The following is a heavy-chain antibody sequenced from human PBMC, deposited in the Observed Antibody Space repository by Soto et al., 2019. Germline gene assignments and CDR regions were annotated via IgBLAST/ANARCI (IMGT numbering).Heavy chain of an antibody. CDR3: ARDVRSSGLDY. V-gene: IGHV4-59*01. CDR2: IYYSGNA. D-gene: IGHD3-22*01. J-gene: IGHJ4*02. CDR1: GASINIYY. Sequence: QVQLQESGPGLVKPSETLSLTCTVSGASINIYYWSWIRQPPGKGLEWIGDIYYSGNANYNPSLKSRFTILVDTSKNQFSLKLSSVTAADTAVYYCARDVRSSGLDYWGQGALVTVSS.